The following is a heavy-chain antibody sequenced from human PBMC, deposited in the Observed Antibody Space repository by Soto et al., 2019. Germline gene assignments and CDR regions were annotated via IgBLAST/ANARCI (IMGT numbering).Heavy chain of an antibody. CDR2: ISGSGGST. J-gene: IGHJ4*02. CDR1: GFTFSSYA. V-gene: IGHV3-23*01. CDR3: AKVWSGYYDSSGYSSY. D-gene: IGHD3-22*01. Sequence: EVQLLESGGGLVQPGGSLRLSCAASGFTFSSYAMSWVRQAPGKGLEWVSAISGSGGSTYYADSVKGRFTISRDNSKNPLYLQMNSLRAEDTAVYYCAKVWSGYYDSSGYSSYWGQGTLVTVSS.